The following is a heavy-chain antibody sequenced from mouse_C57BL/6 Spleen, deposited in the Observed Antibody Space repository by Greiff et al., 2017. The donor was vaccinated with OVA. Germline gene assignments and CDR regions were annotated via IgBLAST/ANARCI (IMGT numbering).Heavy chain of an antibody. J-gene: IGHJ1*03. CDR2: ISSGSSTI. D-gene: IGHD2-12*01. Sequence: EVMLVESGGGLVKPGGSLKLSCAASGFTFSDYGMHWVRQAPEKGLEWVAYISSGSSTIYYADTVKGRCTISRDKAKNTLFLQMTSLRSEDTAVYYCARNDRGWYFDVWGTGTTVTVSS. V-gene: IGHV5-17*01. CDR1: GFTFSDYG. CDR3: ARNDRGWYFDV.